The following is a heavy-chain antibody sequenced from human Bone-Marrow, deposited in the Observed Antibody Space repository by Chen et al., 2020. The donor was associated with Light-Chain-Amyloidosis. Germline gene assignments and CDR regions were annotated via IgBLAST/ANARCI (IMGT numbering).Heavy chain of an antibody. CDR3: TKDRNNDFWSGTSNWFDP. J-gene: IGHJ5*02. CDR1: GFKFDDYA. D-gene: IGHD3-3*01. V-gene: IGHV3-43*02. Sequence: EVQLVESGGGMIQPGGSLRVSCEASGFKFDDYAMNWVRQASGMGLEWVSLISGVGRTTHYADSVKGRFTISRDNSKRFLYLEMNSLRNEDTAIYYCTKDRNNDFWSGTSNWFDPWGQGTPVTVST. CDR2: ISGVGRTT.